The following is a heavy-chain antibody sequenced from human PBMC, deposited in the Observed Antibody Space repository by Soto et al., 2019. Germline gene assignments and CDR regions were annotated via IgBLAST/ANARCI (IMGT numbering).Heavy chain of an antibody. J-gene: IGHJ4*02. CDR3: AGLRSSTSCYKGHAPFDY. D-gene: IGHD2-2*01. CDR1: GGSISIGGYS. Sequence: LSLTCTVSGGSISIGGYSWTWIRQHPGRGLEWIGYIYYNGNTYYNPSLRGRITMSVDTSKSQFSLKLSSVTAADTAVYYCAGLRSSTSCYKGHAPFDYWGPGTLVTVS. CDR2: IYYNGNT. V-gene: IGHV4-31*03.